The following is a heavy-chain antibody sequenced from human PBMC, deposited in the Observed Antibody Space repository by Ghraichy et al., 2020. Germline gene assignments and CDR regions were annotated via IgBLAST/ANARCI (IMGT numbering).Heavy chain of an antibody. J-gene: IGHJ6*02. D-gene: IGHD3-3*01. CDR2: IWYDGSNK. Sequence: GGSLRLSCAASGFTFSSYGMHWVRQAPGKGLEWVAVIWYDGSNKYYADSVKGRFTISRDNSKNTLYLQMNSLRAEDTAVYYCARRGGSTPKPHPRTISEGYYYGMDVWGQGTTVTVSS. V-gene: IGHV3-33*01. CDR3: ARRGGSTPKPHPRTISEGYYYGMDV. CDR1: GFTFSSYG.